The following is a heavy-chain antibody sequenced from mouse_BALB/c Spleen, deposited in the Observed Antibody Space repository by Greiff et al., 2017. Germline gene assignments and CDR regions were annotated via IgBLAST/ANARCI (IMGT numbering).Heavy chain of an antibody. J-gene: IGHJ3*01. V-gene: IGHV5-9-4*01. CDR1: GFTFSSYA. CDR3: ARDDSSPFAY. Sequence: EVKLMESGGGLVKPGGSLKLSCAASGFTFSSYAMSWVRQSPEKRLEWVAEISSGGSYTYYPDTVTGRFTISRDNAKNTLYLEMSSLRSEDTAMYYCARDDSSPFAYWGQGTLVTVSA. CDR2: ISSGGSYT.